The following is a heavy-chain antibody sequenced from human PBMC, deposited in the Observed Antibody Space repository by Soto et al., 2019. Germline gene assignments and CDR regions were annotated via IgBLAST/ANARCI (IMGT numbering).Heavy chain of an antibody. CDR1: GFTFSSYA. D-gene: IGHD3-10*01. J-gene: IGHJ6*02. CDR2: ISGSGGST. V-gene: IGHV3-23*01. CDR3: AKDVLLWFGEQTPYYGMDV. Sequence: GGSLRLSCAASGFTFSSYAMSWVRQAPGKGLEWVSAISGSGGSTYYADSVKGRFTISRDNSKNTLYLQMNSLRAEDTAVYYGAKDVLLWFGEQTPYYGMDVWGQGTTVTVSS.